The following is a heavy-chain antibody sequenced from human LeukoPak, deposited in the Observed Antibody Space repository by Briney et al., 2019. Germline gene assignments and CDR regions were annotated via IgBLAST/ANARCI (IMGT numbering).Heavy chain of an antibody. D-gene: IGHD4-23*01. CDR2: INPNGGST. CDR3: ARVRYGGNQIDY. V-gene: IGHV1-46*01. J-gene: IGHJ4*02. CDR1: GYTFTIYY. Sequence: ASVKVSCKASGYTFTIYYLTWVRQAPGQGLEWMGIINPNGGSTTYAQRFQGRVTMTRDTSTSTVYMDLSSLRSEDTAVYYCARVRYGGNQIDYWGQGTLVTVSS.